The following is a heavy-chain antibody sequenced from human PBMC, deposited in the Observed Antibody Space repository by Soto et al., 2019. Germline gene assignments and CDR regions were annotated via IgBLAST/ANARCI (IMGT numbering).Heavy chain of an antibody. D-gene: IGHD2-8*01. CDR3: ARRVNAPSWYFDL. CDR2: INYSGTA. CDR1: GASISKTSSY. V-gene: IGHV4-39*01. Sequence: QVELQQSGPGLVKPSETLSLTCTVSGASISKTSSYWGWIRQPPGKGLEWIGSINYSGTAYYNPSLKSRVTISVDTSRNQFSLRLTSVTAADTAFYFCARRVNAPSWYFDLWGREKPVIVSS. J-gene: IGHJ2*01.